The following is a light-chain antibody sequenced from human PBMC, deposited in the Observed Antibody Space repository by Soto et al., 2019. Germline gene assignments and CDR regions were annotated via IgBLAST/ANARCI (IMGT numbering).Light chain of an antibody. J-gene: IGLJ1*01. CDR1: SSDVGGYTY. CDR2: EVS. CDR3: SSYPGITPYV. V-gene: IGLV2-8*01. Sequence: QSALTQPPSASGSPGQSVTISCTGTSSDVGGYTYVSWYQQHPGKAPKLMIYEVSKRPSGVPDRFSGSKSGNTASLTVSGLQAEDEADYYCSSYPGITPYVFGTGTKVTVL.